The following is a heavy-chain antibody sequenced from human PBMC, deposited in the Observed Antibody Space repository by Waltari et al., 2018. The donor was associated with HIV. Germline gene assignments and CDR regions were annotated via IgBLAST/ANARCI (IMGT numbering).Heavy chain of an antibody. CDR2: IKRRMDGEAT. D-gene: IGHD2-15*01. CDR3: ATGDCGGGSCHFFDW. V-gene: IGHV3-15*01. CDR1: GFSFSDVW. J-gene: IGHJ4*02. Sequence: EVQLVESGGGLVKPGGSLRLSCVASGFSFSDVWMTWVRRAPGKGLEWLGRIKRRMDGEATDYITSVKGRFTISRDDSINTLYLQMNRLETEDTAVYYCATGDCGGGSCHFFDWWGQGTLVTVSS.